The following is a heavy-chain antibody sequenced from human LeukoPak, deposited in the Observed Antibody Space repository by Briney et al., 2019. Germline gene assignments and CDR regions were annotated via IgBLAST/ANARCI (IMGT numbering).Heavy chain of an antibody. CDR1: GFTFSSYA. D-gene: IGHD2-15*01. J-gene: IGHJ4*02. Sequence: GSLRLSCAASGFTFSSYAMSWVRQAPGKGLEWVSAISGSGGSTYYADSVKGRFTISRDNSKNTLYLQMNSLRAEDTAVYYCARERWSTYYFDYWGQGTLVTVSS. CDR2: ISGSGGST. CDR3: ARERWSTYYFDY. V-gene: IGHV3-23*01.